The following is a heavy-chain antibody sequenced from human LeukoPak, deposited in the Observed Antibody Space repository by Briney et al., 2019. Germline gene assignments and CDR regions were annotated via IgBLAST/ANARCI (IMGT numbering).Heavy chain of an antibody. Sequence: ASVKVSCKASGYTFTSYYMHWVRQAPGQGLEWMGIINPSGGSTSYAQKFQGRVTMTRDTSTSTVYMELSSLRSEDTAVYYCASGSFDFWSGYYLDYWGQGTLVTVSS. CDR3: ASGSFDFWSGYYLDY. J-gene: IGHJ4*02. D-gene: IGHD3-3*01. V-gene: IGHV1-46*01. CDR2: INPSGGST. CDR1: GYTFTSYY.